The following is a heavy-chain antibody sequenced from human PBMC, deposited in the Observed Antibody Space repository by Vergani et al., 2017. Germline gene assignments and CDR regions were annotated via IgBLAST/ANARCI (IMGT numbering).Heavy chain of an antibody. D-gene: IGHD3-9*01. CDR3: ARQYDILTNPFDY. Sequence: EVQLVQSGAEVKKPGESLTISCKGSGYSFTCYWIGWVRQMPGKGLEWMGIIYPGYSDTRYSPSFPGQVTISADKSISTAYLQWSSLKASDTAMYYCARQYDILTNPFDYWGQGTLVTVSS. CDR2: IYPGYSDT. V-gene: IGHV5-51*01. J-gene: IGHJ4*02. CDR1: GYSFTCYW.